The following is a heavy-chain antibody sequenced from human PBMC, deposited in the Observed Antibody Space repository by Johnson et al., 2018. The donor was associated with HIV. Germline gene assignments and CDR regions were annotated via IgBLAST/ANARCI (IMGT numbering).Heavy chain of an antibody. CDR2: IYRGGDT. CDR1: GFTVSSNY. J-gene: IGHJ3*02. D-gene: IGHD3-16*01. CDR3: ARSPTDGWVSSAFDI. Sequence: EVQLVESGGGLVQPGGSLRLSCAASGFTVSSNYMSWGRQAPGKGLEWVSVIYRGGDTYYADSVKGRCTISRNDPKNTLYLQMNSLRAEDMALYYCARSPTDGWVSSAFDIWGQGTMVTVSS. V-gene: IGHV3-66*01.